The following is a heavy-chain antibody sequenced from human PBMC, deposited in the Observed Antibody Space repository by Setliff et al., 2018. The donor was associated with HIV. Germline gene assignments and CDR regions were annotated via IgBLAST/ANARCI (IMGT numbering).Heavy chain of an antibody. Sequence: GGSLRLSCAASGFSFNNAWMSWVRQAPGKGLEWIGRIKSKTNGGTTDYAAPAQGRFAISRDDSKNTLFLQMNSLKAEDTALYYCTTAGHGSLDFDYWGQGTRVTVSS. V-gene: IGHV3-15*01. CDR3: TTAGHGSLDFDY. D-gene: IGHD1-1*01. CDR2: IKSKTNGGTT. CDR1: GFSFNNAW. J-gene: IGHJ4*02.